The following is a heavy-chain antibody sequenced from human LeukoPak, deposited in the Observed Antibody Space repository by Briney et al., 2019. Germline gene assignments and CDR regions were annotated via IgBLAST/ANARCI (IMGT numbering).Heavy chain of an antibody. J-gene: IGHJ5*02. V-gene: IGHV4-34*01. CDR2: IKHSGST. CDR1: GGSFSGYY. Sequence: SETLSLTCAVYGGSFSGYYWSWIRQPPGKGLEWIGEIKHSGSTNYNASLKSRVTISVDTSKNQFSLKLSSVTAADTAVYYCARRGSHYGGTPWGQGTLVTVSS. D-gene: IGHD4-17*01. CDR3: ARRGSHYGGTP.